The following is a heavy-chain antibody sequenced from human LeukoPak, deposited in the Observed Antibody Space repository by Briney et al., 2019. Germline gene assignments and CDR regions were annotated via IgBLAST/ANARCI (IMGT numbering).Heavy chain of an antibody. Sequence: PSETLSLTCTVSGDSISSSSYYWGWIRQPPGKGLEWIGSIYYSGSTYYNPSLKSRVTISVDTSKNQFSLKLSSVTAADTAVYYCARDYPDCSSTSCYLWGQGTLVTVSS. V-gene: IGHV4-39*07. CDR1: GDSISSSSYY. CDR3: ARDYPDCSSTSCYL. J-gene: IGHJ4*02. CDR2: IYYSGST. D-gene: IGHD2-2*01.